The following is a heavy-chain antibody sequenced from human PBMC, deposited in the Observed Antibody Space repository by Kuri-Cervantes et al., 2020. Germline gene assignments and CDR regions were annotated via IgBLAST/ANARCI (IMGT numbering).Heavy chain of an antibody. CDR3: ARGVPVTNHFYFYYMDV. CDR2: INHSGST. J-gene: IGHJ6*03. D-gene: IGHD4-17*01. V-gene: IGHV4-34*01. Sequence: SQTLSLTCAVFGETFSGYYWSWIRQPPGKGLEWIGEINHSGSTNYNPSLKSRVTISGDKSKNLFSLKLTSVTAADTAVYYCARGVPVTNHFYFYYMDVWGKGTTVTVSS. CDR1: GETFSGYY.